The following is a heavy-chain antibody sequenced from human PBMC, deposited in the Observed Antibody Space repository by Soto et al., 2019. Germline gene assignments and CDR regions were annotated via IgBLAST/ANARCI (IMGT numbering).Heavy chain of an antibody. J-gene: IGHJ4*02. V-gene: IGHV3-30*18. Sequence: GESLKISCAASGFTFSSYGMHWVRQAPGKGLEWVAVISYDGSNKYYADSVKGRFTISRDNSKNTLYLQMNSLRAEDTAVYYCAKGGRLKPIDYWGQGTLVTVSS. CDR3: AKGGRLKPIDY. D-gene: IGHD1-26*01. CDR1: GFTFSSYG. CDR2: ISYDGSNK.